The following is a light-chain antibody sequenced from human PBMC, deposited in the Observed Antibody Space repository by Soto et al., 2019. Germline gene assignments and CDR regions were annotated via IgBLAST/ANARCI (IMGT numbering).Light chain of an antibody. CDR1: SSDVGAYNY. V-gene: IGLV2-14*01. CDR2: EVS. CDR3: SSYTSNTTPYV. J-gene: IGLJ1*01. Sequence: QSVLTQPASVSGSPGQSITISCTGTSSDVGAYNYVSWYQQHPGKAPKLMIYEVSNRPSGVSNRFSGSKSGNTASLTISGLQAEDEADYYCSSYTSNTTPYVLGTGTKVTVL.